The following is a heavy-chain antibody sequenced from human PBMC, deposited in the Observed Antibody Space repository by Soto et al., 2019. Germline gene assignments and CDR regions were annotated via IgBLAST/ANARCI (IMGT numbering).Heavy chain of an antibody. D-gene: IGHD1-7*01. J-gene: IGHJ5*02. Sequence: APVKVSCKASGYTFTGYYMHWVRQAPGQGLEWMGWINPNSGGTNYAQKFQGWVTMTRDTSISTAYMELSRLRSDDTAVYYCARSRNWNYGYVWFDPWGQGTLVTVSS. CDR2: INPNSGGT. V-gene: IGHV1-2*04. CDR3: ARSRNWNYGYVWFDP. CDR1: GYTFTGYY.